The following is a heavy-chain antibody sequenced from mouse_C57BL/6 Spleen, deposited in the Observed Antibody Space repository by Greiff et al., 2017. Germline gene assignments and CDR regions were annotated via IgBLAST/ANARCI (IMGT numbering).Heavy chain of an antibody. V-gene: IGHV5-4*01. CDR2: ISDGGSYT. J-gene: IGHJ1*03. CDR3: ARDPGLRPGYFDV. CDR1: GFTFSSYA. Sequence: EVQRVESGGGLVKPGGSLKLSCAASGFTFSSYAMSWVRQTPEKRLEWVATISDGGSYTYYPDNVKGRFTISRDNAKNNLYLQMSHLKSEDTAMYYCARDPGLRPGYFDVWGTGTTVTVSS. D-gene: IGHD2-2*01.